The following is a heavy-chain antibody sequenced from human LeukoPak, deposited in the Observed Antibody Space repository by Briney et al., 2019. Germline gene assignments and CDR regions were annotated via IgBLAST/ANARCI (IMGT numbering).Heavy chain of an antibody. CDR1: GFTLSSYW. D-gene: IGHD3-10*01. J-gene: IGHJ3*02. Sequence: GGSLRLSCAASGFTLSSYWMSWVRQAPGKGLEWVANIKEDGSEKYYVDSVKGRFTISRDNAKNSLYLHMNSLTAEGTAMYYCARDWVAGVPFDAFDIWGQGTMVSVSS. V-gene: IGHV3-7*03. CDR3: ARDWVAGVPFDAFDI. CDR2: IKEDGSEK.